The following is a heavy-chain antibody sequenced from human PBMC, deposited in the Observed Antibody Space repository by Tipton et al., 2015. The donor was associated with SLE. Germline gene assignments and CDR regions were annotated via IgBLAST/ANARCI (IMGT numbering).Heavy chain of an antibody. CDR1: GGSINSYY. V-gene: IGHV4-59*01. CDR3: ARGPLYGLDI. J-gene: IGHJ3*02. CDR2: IYYTGTT. Sequence: GSLRLSCTVSGGSINSYYWSWVRQPPGKGLEWIGYIYYTGTTNYSPSLKSRVTISVDTSKNQFSLKLSSVTAADTAIYYCARGPLYGLDIWGHGTPVTVSS. D-gene: IGHD3-10*01.